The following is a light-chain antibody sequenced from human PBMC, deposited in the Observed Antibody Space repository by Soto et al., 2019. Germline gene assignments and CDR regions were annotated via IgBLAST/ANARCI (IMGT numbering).Light chain of an antibody. CDR1: PSVTNF. Sequence: EIVLTQSPATLSLSPGERATLSCRASPSVTNFLAWYQQKPGQAPRLLIYGAFNRATGIPARFSGSGYGTDCTLTISSLEPEDSAIYYCQQRNIWPPVTFGQGTRLEIK. J-gene: IGKJ5*01. V-gene: IGKV3-11*01. CDR2: GAF. CDR3: QQRNIWPPVT.